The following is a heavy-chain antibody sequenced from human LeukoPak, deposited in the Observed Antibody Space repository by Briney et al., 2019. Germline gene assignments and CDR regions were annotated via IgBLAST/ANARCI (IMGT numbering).Heavy chain of an antibody. CDR2: IIPIFGTA. Sequence: GASVKVSCKASGGTFSSYAISWVRQVPGQGLEWMGGIIPIFGTANYAQKFQGRVTITADESTSTAYMELSSLRSEDTAVYYCARGDEYSGYDFADTDAFDIWGQGTMVTVSS. V-gene: IGHV1-69*13. J-gene: IGHJ3*02. CDR1: GGTFSSYA. CDR3: ARGDEYSGYDFADTDAFDI. D-gene: IGHD5-12*01.